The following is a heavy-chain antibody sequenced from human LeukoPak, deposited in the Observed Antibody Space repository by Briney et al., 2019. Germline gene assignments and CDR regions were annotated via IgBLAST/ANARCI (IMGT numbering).Heavy chain of an antibody. CDR1: GYTFTSYY. D-gene: IGHD5-24*01. J-gene: IGHJ4*02. CDR2: INPSSGST. Sequence: ASVKVSCKASGYTFTSYYMHWVRQAPGQGLEWMGIINPSSGSTTYAQKFQGRVTMTGDTSTSTVYMELSSLRSEDTAVYYCVRSKMAGDYWGQGTLVTVSS. V-gene: IGHV1-46*01. CDR3: VRSKMAGDY.